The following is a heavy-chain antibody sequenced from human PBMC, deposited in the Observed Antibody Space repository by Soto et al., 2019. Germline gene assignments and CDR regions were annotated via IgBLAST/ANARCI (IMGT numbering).Heavy chain of an antibody. V-gene: IGHV3-23*01. CDR1: GFTFSSYA. CDR2: ISGSGGST. Sequence: EVQLLESGGGLVQPGGSLRLSCAASGFTFSSYAMSWVRQAPGKGLEWVSAISGSGGSTYYADSVKGRFTISRDNSKNTLYLQMNSLRAEDTAVYYCAKEMRGGRWLQLRWNAFDTWGQGTMVTVSS. CDR3: AKEMRGGRWLQLRWNAFDT. D-gene: IGHD5-12*01. J-gene: IGHJ3*02.